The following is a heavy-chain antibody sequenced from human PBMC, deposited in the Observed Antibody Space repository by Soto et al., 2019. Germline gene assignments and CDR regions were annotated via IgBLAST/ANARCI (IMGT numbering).Heavy chain of an antibody. CDR3: AKVAYYDFWSGYYFNYYYYMDV. CDR1: GFTFSSYA. CDR2: ISGSGGST. V-gene: IGHV3-23*01. Sequence: PGGSLRLSCAASGFTFSSYAMSWVRQAPGKGLEWVSAISGSGGSTNYADNVKGRFTISRDNSKNTLYLQMNSLRAEDTAVYYCAKVAYYDFWSGYYFNYYYYMDVWGKGT. J-gene: IGHJ6*03. D-gene: IGHD3-3*01.